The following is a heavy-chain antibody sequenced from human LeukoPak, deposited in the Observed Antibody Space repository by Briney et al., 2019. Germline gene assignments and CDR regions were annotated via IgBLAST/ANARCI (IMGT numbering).Heavy chain of an antibody. Sequence: GGSLRLSCAASGFTFSSYAMSWVRPAPGKGLEWVSAISGSGGSTYYADSVKGRFTISRDNFKNTLYLQMNSLRAEDTAVYYCAKTVSGSTLYYFDYWGQGTLVTVSS. J-gene: IGHJ4*02. D-gene: IGHD1-26*01. CDR2: ISGSGGST. V-gene: IGHV3-23*01. CDR1: GFTFSSYA. CDR3: AKTVSGSTLYYFDY.